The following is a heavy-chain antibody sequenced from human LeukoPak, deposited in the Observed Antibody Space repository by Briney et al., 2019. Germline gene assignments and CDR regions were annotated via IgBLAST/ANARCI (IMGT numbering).Heavy chain of an antibody. V-gene: IGHV1-69*05. Sequence: SVKVSCKASGGTFSSYAISWVRQAPGQGLEWMGRIIPIFGTAYYAQKFQGRVTITTDESTSTAYMELSSLRSEDTAVYYCAIDLSYCGGDCFRGGFDYWGQGTLVTVSS. CDR1: GGTFSSYA. CDR2: IIPIFGTA. CDR3: AIDLSYCGGDCFRGGFDY. J-gene: IGHJ4*02. D-gene: IGHD2-21*02.